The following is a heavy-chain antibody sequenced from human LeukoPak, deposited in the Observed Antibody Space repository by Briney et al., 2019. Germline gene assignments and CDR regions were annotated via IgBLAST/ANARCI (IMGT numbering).Heavy chain of an antibody. J-gene: IGHJ6*02. CDR3: ARLSAYCRGGGCAYGMDV. CDR1: GYTFATYW. D-gene: IGHD2-15*01. V-gene: IGHV5-51*01. CDR2: IYPGDSEI. Sequence: GESLKISCKGSGYTFATYWIGWVRQTPGKGLEWMAIIYPGDSEITYSPSFQGQVTISADTSFSTAYLQWSSLKASDTAMYYCARLSAYCRGGGCAYGMDVWGQGTTVTVSS.